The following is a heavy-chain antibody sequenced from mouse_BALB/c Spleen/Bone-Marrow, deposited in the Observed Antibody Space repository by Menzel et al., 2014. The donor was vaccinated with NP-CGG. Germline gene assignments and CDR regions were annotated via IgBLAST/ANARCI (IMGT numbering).Heavy chain of an antibody. CDR3: TRAGNGEDFDY. D-gene: IGHD1-1*01. J-gene: IGHJ2*01. CDR2: ISSGSGSI. V-gene: IGHV5-17*02. Sequence: EVLLEESGGGLVQPGGSGKLSCAASGFTFSSYGMHWVSQAPGKGLEWVGYISSGSGSIFYADTVKGRFTISRDNPKNTLFLQMTSLRSEDTAIYYCTRAGNGEDFDYWGQGTTLTVSS. CDR1: GFTFSSYG.